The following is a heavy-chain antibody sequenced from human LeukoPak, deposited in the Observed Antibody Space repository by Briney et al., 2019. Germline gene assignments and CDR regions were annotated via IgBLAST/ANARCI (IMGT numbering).Heavy chain of an antibody. V-gene: IGHV1-3*01. J-gene: IGHJ6*04. Sequence: ASVTVSFKASGYTFTSYAMHWVRQAPGQRLEWMGWINAGNGNTKYSQKFQGRVTITRDTSASTAYMELSSLRSEDTAVYYCARARTMVRGVIITGYYYGMDVWGKGTTVTVSS. CDR2: INAGNGNT. CDR1: GYTFTSYA. D-gene: IGHD3-10*01. CDR3: ARARTMVRGVIITGYYYGMDV.